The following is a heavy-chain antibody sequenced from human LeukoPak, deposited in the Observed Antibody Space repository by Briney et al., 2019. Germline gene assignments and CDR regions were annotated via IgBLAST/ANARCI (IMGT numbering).Heavy chain of an antibody. CDR3: AKAGPSYYDFWSGYFPFDP. CDR2: IYSGGST. Sequence: GGSLRLSCAASGFTVSSNYMSWVRQAPGKGLEWVSLIYSGGSTYYADSVKGRFTISRDNSKNTLYLQMNSLRAEDTAVYYCAKAGPSYYDFWSGYFPFDPWGQGTLVTVSS. J-gene: IGHJ5*02. D-gene: IGHD3-3*01. CDR1: GFTVSSNY. V-gene: IGHV3-53*01.